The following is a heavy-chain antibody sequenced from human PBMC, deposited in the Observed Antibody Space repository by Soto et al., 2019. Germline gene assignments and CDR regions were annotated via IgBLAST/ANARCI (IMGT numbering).Heavy chain of an antibody. D-gene: IGHD2-2*01. CDR2: IYYSGNT. J-gene: IGHJ5*02. CDR3: ARDLGYCSTTTCYPYFDP. CDR1: GGSISSFY. Sequence: QVQLQESGPGLVKPSETLSLTCTVSGGSISSFYWSWIRQPPGKGLEWIGYIYYSGNTNYNPSLKSRVTISVDTSKNQFSLKLSSVTAADTAVYYCARDLGYCSTTTCYPYFDPCGQGTLVTVSS. V-gene: IGHV4-59*12.